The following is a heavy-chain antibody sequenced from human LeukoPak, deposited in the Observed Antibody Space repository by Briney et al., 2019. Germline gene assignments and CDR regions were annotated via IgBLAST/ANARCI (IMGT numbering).Heavy chain of an antibody. CDR1: GFTFSSYS. CDR3: ARVDGADYYYYMDV. CDR2: ISSSSSYI. Sequence: GGSLRLSCAASGFTFSSYSMNWVRQAPGKGLEWVSSISSSSSYIYYADSVKGRFTISRDNAKNSLYLQMNSLRAEDTAVYYCARVDGADYYYYMDVWGKGTTVTVSS. V-gene: IGHV3-21*01. J-gene: IGHJ6*03. D-gene: IGHD3-10*01.